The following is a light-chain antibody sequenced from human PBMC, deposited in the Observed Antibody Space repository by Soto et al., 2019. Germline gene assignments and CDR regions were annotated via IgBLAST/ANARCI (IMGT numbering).Light chain of an antibody. CDR2: NNN. Sequence: QSALTQPASVSGTPGQRVTISCSGGSSNIGSNIVSWYQLLPGTAPKLLISNNNQRPSGVPDRFSVSKSGTSASLAISGLQSEDEADYYCAAWDDRLTDVRFGVGTKLTVL. CDR3: AAWDDRLTDVR. J-gene: IGLJ2*01. CDR1: SSNIGSNI. V-gene: IGLV1-44*01.